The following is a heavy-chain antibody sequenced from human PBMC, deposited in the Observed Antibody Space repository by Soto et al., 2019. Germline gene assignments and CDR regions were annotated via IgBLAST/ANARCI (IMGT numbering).Heavy chain of an antibody. CDR2: ITWNSRVL. V-gene: IGHV3-9*01. CDR3: AKGRYDFWSPYYLDS. D-gene: IGHD3-3*01. Sequence: GGSLRLSCEASGFIFSSYAMSWVRQAPGRVLEWVSGITWNSRVLAYADSVKGRFTISRDNASSSLYLQMDSLRDEDTALYYCAKGRYDFWSPYYLDSWGQGTLVTVSS. J-gene: IGHJ4*01. CDR1: GFIFSSYA.